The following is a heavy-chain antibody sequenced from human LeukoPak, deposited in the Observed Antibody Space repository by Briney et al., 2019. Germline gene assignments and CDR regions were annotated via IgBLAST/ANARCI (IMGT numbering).Heavy chain of an antibody. CDR2: ISAYNGNT. Sequence: ASVKVSCKASVYTFTCYGISWVRQAPGQGLEWMGWISAYNGNTNYAQKLQGRVTMTTDTSTSTAYMELRSLRSDDTAVYYCASCSSCPYYYYYYMDVWGKGTTVTVSS. D-gene: IGHD2-2*01. CDR3: ASCSSCPYYYYYYMDV. V-gene: IGHV1-18*01. J-gene: IGHJ6*03. CDR1: VYTFTCYG.